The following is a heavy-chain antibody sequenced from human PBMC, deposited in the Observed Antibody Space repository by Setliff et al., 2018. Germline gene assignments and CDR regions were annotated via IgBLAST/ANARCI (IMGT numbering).Heavy chain of an antibody. D-gene: IGHD3-10*01. J-gene: IGHJ4*02. V-gene: IGHV4-39*01. Sequence: SETLSLTCTVSGGSISSSTYYWGWIRQPPGRGLQWIGNIYYTGSTCSDPSLKSRVTVSVDTSKNQFSLKLSSVTAADTAVYYCARFGGSASVARFSPPIWGPGSLVTVSS. CDR3: ARFGGSASVARFSPPI. CDR2: IYYTGST. CDR1: GGSISSSTYY.